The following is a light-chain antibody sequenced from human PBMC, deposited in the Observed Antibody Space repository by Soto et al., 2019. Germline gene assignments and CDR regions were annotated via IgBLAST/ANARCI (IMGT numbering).Light chain of an antibody. CDR2: GNS. V-gene: IGLV1-40*01. CDR1: SSNIGAGYD. Sequence: QAVLTHPRSVCWAPGHVVTISCTGSSSNIGAGYDVHWYQQLPGTAPKLLIYGNSNRPSGVPDRFSGSKSGTSASLAITGLQAEDEADYYCQSYDSSLSGYVFGTGTKVTVL. J-gene: IGLJ1*01. CDR3: QSYDSSLSGYV.